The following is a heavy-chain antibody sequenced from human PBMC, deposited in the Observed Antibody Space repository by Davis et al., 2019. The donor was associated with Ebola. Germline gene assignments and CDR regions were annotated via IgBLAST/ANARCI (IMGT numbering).Heavy chain of an antibody. CDR2: LYRVGPT. CDR3: ARAPHSVLRFFH. CDR1: GFIVRNYH. J-gene: IGHJ4*02. Sequence: GGSLRLSCAASGFIVRNYHISWVRQAPGKGLEWVSVLYRVGPTHYADSVQGTFTISRDDSKNTLSLQMNSMRAEDTAVYYCARAPHSVLRFFHWGQGTLVTVSS. V-gene: IGHV3-66*01. D-gene: IGHD3-3*01.